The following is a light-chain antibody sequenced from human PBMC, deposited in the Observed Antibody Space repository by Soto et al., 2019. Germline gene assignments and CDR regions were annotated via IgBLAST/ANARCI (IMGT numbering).Light chain of an antibody. CDR1: QSVSSY. CDR2: DAS. Sequence: EIVLTQSPATLSLSPGERATLSCRASQSVSSYLAWYQQRPGRAPKLLIYDASNRATGIPARFSGSGSGTDFSLTISRLEPEDFAVYYCHQRSNWPPLTFGGGTKVEIK. V-gene: IGKV3-11*01. CDR3: HQRSNWPPLT. J-gene: IGKJ4*01.